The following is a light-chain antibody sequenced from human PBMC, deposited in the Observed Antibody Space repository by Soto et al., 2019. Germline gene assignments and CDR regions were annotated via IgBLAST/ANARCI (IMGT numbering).Light chain of an antibody. CDR2: SNN. V-gene: IGLV1-44*01. J-gene: IGLJ2*01. CDR3: AAWEDSLNGVV. CDR1: SSNIGSNT. Sequence: QSVLTQPPSASGTPGQRVTITCSGSSSNIGSNTVNWYQQLPGTAPKLLIYSNNQRHSGVPDRFSGSESGTSASLAISGLQSEDEADYYCAAWEDSLNGVVFGGGTKLTVL.